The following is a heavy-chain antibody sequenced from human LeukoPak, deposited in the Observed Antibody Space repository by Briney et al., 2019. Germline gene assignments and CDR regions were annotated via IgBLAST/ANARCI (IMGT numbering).Heavy chain of an antibody. J-gene: IGHJ5*02. Sequence: GASVKVSCKGSGYTFTSYGISWVRQATGQGLEWMGWMNPNSGNTGYAQKFQGRVTMTRNTSISTAYMELSSLRSEDTAVYYCARWAGLDIVVVPAAMGFDPWGQGTLVTVSS. CDR3: ARWAGLDIVVVPAAMGFDP. D-gene: IGHD2-2*01. CDR2: MNPNSGNT. CDR1: GYTFTSYG. V-gene: IGHV1-8*02.